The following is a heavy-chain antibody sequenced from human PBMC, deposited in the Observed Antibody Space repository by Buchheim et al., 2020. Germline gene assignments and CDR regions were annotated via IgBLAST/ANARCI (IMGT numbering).Heavy chain of an antibody. D-gene: IGHD3-22*01. J-gene: IGHJ5*02. Sequence: EVQLVESGGGLVKPGGSLRLSCAASGFTFSSYSMNWVRQAPGKGLEWVSSISSSSSYIYYADSVKGRFTISRDTAKNSLYLQMNSLRAEDTAVYYCARVARESSGYYFWFDPWGQGTL. V-gene: IGHV3-21*01. CDR1: GFTFSSYS. CDR2: ISSSSSYI. CDR3: ARVARESSGYYFWFDP.